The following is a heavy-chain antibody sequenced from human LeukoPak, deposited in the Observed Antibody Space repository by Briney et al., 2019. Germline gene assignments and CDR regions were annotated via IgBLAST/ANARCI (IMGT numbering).Heavy chain of an antibody. CDR1: GFTFSSYW. Sequence: GGSLRLSCVASGFTFSSYWMHWVRQAPGKGLVWVSRIKSDGSTNYADSVKGRFTISRDNAKNTVSLQMNSLRAEDTGVYFCARAPSEIGGYYPEYFRHWGQGTLFNVSS. CDR2: IKSDGST. V-gene: IGHV3-74*01. J-gene: IGHJ1*01. D-gene: IGHD3-22*01. CDR3: ARAPSEIGGYYPEYFRH.